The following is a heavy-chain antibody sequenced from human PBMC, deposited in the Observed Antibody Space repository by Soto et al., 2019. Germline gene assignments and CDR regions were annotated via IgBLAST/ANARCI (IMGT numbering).Heavy chain of an antibody. CDR2: ISSSTSTI. D-gene: IGHD3-22*01. J-gene: IGHJ4*02. Sequence: EVHLVESGGGLVQPGGSLRLSCAASGFTFSSYTMNWVRQAPGKGLEWVSCISSSTSTIENADSVKGRFTISRDNAKNSLYLQMNSLRAEDTAVYYCARGGVDRPGCWGQGTLVTVSS. V-gene: IGHV3-48*01. CDR3: ARGGVDRPGC. CDR1: GFTFSSYT.